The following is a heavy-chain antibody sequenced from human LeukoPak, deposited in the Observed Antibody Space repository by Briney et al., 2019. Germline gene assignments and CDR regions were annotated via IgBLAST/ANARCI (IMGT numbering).Heavy chain of an antibody. V-gene: IGHV3-53*01. CDR2: IYSGGST. Sequence: GGSLRLSCAASGFTVSSNYMSWVRQAPGKGLEWVSVIYSGGSTYYADSVKGRFTISRDNSKNTPYLQMNSLRAEDTAVYYCARVRSDPVVGATSGMDVWGQGTTVTVSS. J-gene: IGHJ6*02. CDR1: GFTVSSNY. CDR3: ARVRSDPVVGATSGMDV. D-gene: IGHD1-26*01.